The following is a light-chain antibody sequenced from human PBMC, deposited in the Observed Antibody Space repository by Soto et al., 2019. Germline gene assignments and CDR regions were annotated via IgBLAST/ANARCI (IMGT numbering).Light chain of an antibody. V-gene: IGLV8-61*01. CDR1: SGSVSTSYY. J-gene: IGLJ2*01. CDR2: STN. CDR3: VLYMGSGISI. Sequence: QAVVTQEPSFSVSPGGTVTLTCGFRSGSVSTSYYPSWYQQTPGQAPRTLIYSTNTRSSGVPDRFSGSILGNKAALTITGAQAEDEADYYCVLYMGSGISIFGGGTKVTV.